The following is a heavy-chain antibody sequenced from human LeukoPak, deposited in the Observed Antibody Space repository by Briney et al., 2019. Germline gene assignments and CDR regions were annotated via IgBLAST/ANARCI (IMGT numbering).Heavy chain of an antibody. CDR1: GGSCDDYY. CDR2: IHPHGIF. D-gene: IGHD5-24*01. J-gene: IGHJ5*02. Sequence: SETLSLTCAVHGGSCDDYYCSWIRQPPGKGLQWIGEIHPHGIFYYNSSLTSRLTISIDTSKSQFSLRLTSVTAADTAFYYCARGRDRSKAGDLWGQGSLVIVSS. V-gene: IGHV4-34*01. CDR3: ARGRDRSKAGDL.